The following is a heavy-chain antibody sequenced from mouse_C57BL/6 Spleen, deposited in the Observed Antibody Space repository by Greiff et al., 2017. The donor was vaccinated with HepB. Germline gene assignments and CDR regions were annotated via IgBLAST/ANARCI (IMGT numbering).Heavy chain of an antibody. D-gene: IGHD2-3*01. J-gene: IGHJ4*01. CDR3: ANGLLRSYYAMDY. CDR2: IDPANGNT. V-gene: IGHV14-3*01. CDR1: GFNIKNTY. Sequence: EVQLQQSVAELVRPGASVKLSCTASGFNIKNTYMHWVKQRPEQGLEWIGRIDPANGNTKYAPKFQGKATITADTSSNTAYLQLSSLTSEDTAIYNCANGLLRSYYAMDYWGQGTSVTVSS.